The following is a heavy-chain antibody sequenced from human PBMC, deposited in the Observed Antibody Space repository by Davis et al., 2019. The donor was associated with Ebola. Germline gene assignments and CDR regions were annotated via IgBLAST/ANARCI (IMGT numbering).Heavy chain of an antibody. CDR1: GGSISSYY. J-gene: IGHJ4*02. D-gene: IGHD3-22*01. Sequence: PSETLSLTCTVSGGSISSYYWSWIRQPPGKGLEWIGYIYYSGSTNYNPSLKSRVTISVDTSKNQFSLKLSSVTAADTAVYYCARRVYYYDSSGYYYYFDYWGQGTLVTVSS. CDR3: ARRVYYYDSSGYYYYFDY. CDR2: IYYSGST. V-gene: IGHV4-59*08.